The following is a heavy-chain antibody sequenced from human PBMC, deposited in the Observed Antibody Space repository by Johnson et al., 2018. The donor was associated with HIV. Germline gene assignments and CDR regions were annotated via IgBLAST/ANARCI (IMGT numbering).Heavy chain of an antibody. D-gene: IGHD6-13*01. CDR2: ISGSGGST. CDR3: AKDIGGRSWLTPHDPDDAFDI. V-gene: IGHV3-23*04. J-gene: IGHJ3*02. CDR1: GFTFSSYW. Sequence: MLLVESGGGLVQPGGSLRLSCAASGFTFSSYWMSWVRQAPGKGLEWVSSISGSGGSTYYADSVKGRFTISRDNAKNSLYLQMNSLRAEDTAVYYCAKDIGGRSWLTPHDPDDAFDIWGQGTMVTVSS.